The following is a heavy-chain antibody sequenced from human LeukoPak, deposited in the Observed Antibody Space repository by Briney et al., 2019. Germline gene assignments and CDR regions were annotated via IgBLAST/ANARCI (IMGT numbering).Heavy chain of an antibody. CDR1: GFTFSSYG. V-gene: IGHV3-23*01. CDR3: AREHGGRRYYYGSGSYRYYFDY. J-gene: IGHJ4*02. CDR2: ISGSGGST. Sequence: PGGSLRLSCAASGFTFSSYGMSWVRQAPGKGLEWVSAISGSGGSTYYADSVKGRFTISRDNAKNSLYLQMNSLRAEDTALYYCAREHGGRRYYYGSGSYRYYFDYWGQGTLVTVSS. D-gene: IGHD3-10*01.